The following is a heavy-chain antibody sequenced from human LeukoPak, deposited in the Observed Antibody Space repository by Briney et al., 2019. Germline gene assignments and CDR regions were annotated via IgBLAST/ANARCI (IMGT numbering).Heavy chain of an antibody. CDR1: GGSISSGGYY. CDR2: IYYSGST. V-gene: IGHV4-31*03. CDR3: ARLKVNYDILTGPNWFDP. Sequence: SETLSLTCTVSGGSISSGGYYWSWIRQHPGKGLEWIGYIYYSGSTYYNPSLKSRVTISVDTSKNQFSLKLSSVTAADTAVYYCARLKVNYDILTGPNWFDPWGQGTLVTVSS. J-gene: IGHJ5*02. D-gene: IGHD3-9*01.